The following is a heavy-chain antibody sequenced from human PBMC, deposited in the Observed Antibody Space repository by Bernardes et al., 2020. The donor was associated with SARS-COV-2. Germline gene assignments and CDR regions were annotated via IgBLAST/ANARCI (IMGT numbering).Heavy chain of an antibody. CDR2: INHSGST. CDR3: ARLGIVVWARSRGGWFDP. D-gene: IGHD3-22*01. J-gene: IGHJ5*02. CDR1: GGSFSGYY. Sequence: SETLSLTCAVYGGSFSGYYWSWIRQPPGKGLEWIGEINHSGSTNYNPSLKSRVTISVDTSKNQFSLKLSSVTAADTAVYYCARLGIVVWARSRGGWFDPWGQGTLVTVSS. V-gene: IGHV4-34*01.